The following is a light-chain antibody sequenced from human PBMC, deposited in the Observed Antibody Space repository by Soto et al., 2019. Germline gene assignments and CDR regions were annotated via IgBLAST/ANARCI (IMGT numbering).Light chain of an antibody. V-gene: IGLV2-14*01. CDR3: SSYTTSSTLE. CDR2: EVS. Sequence: QSALTQPAPVSGSPGQSITISCTGTSSDIGHYNYVSWYQQHPGKAPKLMIYEVSNRPSGVATRFSGSKSGNTASLTISGLQAEDEADYYCSSYTTSSTLEIGGGTKLTVL. CDR1: SSDIGHYNY. J-gene: IGLJ2*01.